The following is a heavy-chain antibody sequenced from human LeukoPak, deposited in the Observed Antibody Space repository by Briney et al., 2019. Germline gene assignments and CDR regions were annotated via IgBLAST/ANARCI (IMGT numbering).Heavy chain of an antibody. CDR1: GYSFTNNW. J-gene: IGHJ4*02. CDR3: ARLYHY. CDR2: IYPADSDT. D-gene: IGHD2/OR15-2a*01. V-gene: IGHV5-51*01. Sequence: GESLKISCKGSGYSFTNNWIGWVRQMPGKGLEWMGIIYPADSDTRYSPSFQGQITISADKTISTAYLQWSSLKASDTAIYYCARLYHYWGQGTLVTVSS.